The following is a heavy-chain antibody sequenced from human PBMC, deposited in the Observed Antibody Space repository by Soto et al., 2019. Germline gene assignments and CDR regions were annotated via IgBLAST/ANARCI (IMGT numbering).Heavy chain of an antibody. J-gene: IGHJ4*02. CDR2: VYPGDPDI. CDR3: ATGAACIRGSWSVDI. Sequence: PGESLKISCEASGDFFTHFWIGWVRQMPGKGLEWMGYVYPGDPDIRYSPSFRGQVTIAADKSISTAYLQWSSLRASDSGMYYCATGAACIRGSWSVDIWGPGTLLTVFS. D-gene: IGHD2-15*01. CDR1: GDFFTHFW. V-gene: IGHV5-51*03.